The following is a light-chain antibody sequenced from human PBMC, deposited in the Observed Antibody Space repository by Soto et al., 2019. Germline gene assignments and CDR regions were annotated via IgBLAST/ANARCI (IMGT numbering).Light chain of an antibody. J-gene: IGLJ3*02. CDR3: LIWPSSAGV. V-gene: IGLV5-45*03. CDR1: SGINVGSHR. Sequence: QSVLTQPSSLSASPGASASLTCTLRSGINVGSHRIYWYQQNSGSPPQYLLMYNSDSDKQHGSVVPSRFSGSKDPSANAGISIISGLQAEDEADYYSLIWPSSAGVFGGGTKLTVL. CDR2: YNSDSDK.